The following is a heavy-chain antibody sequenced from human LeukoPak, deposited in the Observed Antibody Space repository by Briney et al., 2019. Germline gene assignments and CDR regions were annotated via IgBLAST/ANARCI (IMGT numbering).Heavy chain of an antibody. J-gene: IGHJ4*02. D-gene: IGHD3-22*01. CDR3: ERVYYYDSSGYRNYYFDS. Sequence: ASVKLSCTAYGYTFTVYYMHWVRQAPGQGLEWMGWISLNSGGTNSAQKFQVRVTMTRDTYTSTAYMELSRLRPDDTAVYICERVYYYDSSGYRNYYFDSWGQGTLVIVSS. V-gene: IGHV1-2*02. CDR1: GYTFTVYY. CDR2: ISLNSGGT.